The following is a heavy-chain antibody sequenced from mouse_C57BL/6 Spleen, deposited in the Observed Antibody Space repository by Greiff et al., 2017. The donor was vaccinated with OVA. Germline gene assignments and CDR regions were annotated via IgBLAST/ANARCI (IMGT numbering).Heavy chain of an antibody. V-gene: IGHV1-80*01. J-gene: IGHJ3*01. CDR1: GYAFSSYW. D-gene: IGHD1-1*01. CDR3: ARDGTTERGWFAY. Sequence: VKLVESGAELVKPGASVKISCKASGYAFSSYWMNWVKQRPGKGLEWIGQIYPGDGDTNYNGKFKGKATLTADKSSSTAYMQLSSLTSEDSAVYFCARDGTTERGWFAYWGQGTLVTVSA. CDR2: IYPGDGDT.